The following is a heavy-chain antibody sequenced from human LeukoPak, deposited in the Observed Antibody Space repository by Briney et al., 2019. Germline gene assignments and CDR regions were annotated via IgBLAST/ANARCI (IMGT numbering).Heavy chain of an antibody. J-gene: IGHJ4*02. D-gene: IGHD1-26*01. CDR3: ARGGSYPFDY. CDR2: ISNSGGST. CDR1: GFTFSTYA. Sequence: GGSLRLSCAASGFTFSTYAMSWVRQAPGKGLEWVSSISNSGGSTSYADSVKGRFTISRDNAKNTLYLQMDSLRAEDTALYYCARGGSYPFDYWGQGTLVTVSS. V-gene: IGHV3-23*01.